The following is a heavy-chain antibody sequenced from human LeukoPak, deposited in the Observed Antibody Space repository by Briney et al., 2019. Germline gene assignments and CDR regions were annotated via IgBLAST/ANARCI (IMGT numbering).Heavy chain of an antibody. CDR1: GYTFTGYY. J-gene: IGHJ6*02. CDR3: ARDTLTYGMDV. CDR2: INPSGGST. V-gene: IGHV1-46*01. D-gene: IGHD3-9*01. Sequence: ASVKVSCKASGYTFTGYYMHWVRQAPGQGLEWMGIINPSGGSTSYAQKFQGRVTMTRDTSTSTVYMELSSLRSEDTAVYYCARDTLTYGMDVWGQGTTVTVSS.